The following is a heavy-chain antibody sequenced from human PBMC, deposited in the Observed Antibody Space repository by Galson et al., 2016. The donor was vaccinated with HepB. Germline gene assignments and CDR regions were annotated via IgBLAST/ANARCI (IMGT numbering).Heavy chain of an antibody. CDR1: GYPFTSYY. V-gene: IGHV1-46*01. CDR2: INPSGGST. J-gene: IGHJ5*02. D-gene: IGHD3-22*01. Sequence: SVKVSCKASGYPFTSYYMHWVRQAPGQGLEWMGIINPSGGSTSYAQKFRGRVTMTRDTSTSTVYMELSSLRSEDTAVYYCVRLLDTSAYSRWFDPWGQGTLATVSS. CDR3: VRLLDTSAYSRWFDP.